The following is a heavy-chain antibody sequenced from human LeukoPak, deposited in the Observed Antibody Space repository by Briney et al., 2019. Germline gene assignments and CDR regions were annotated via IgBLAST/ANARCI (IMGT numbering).Heavy chain of an antibody. D-gene: IGHD6-19*01. CDR3: AIGSSGWCLYDY. Sequence: GGSLRLSCAASGFTFSSYAMSWVRQAPGKGREWVSAISGSGGSTYYADSVKGRFTISRDNSKNTLYLQMNSLSAEDAAVYYCAIGSSGWCLYDYWGQGTLVTVSS. V-gene: IGHV3-23*01. J-gene: IGHJ4*02. CDR1: GFTFSSYA. CDR2: ISGSGGST.